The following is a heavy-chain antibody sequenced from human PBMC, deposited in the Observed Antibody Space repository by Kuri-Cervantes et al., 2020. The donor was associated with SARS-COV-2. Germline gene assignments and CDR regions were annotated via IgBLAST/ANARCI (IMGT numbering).Heavy chain of an antibody. D-gene: IGHD5-12*01. CDR3: ARVRSEYRGYGLDV. CDR2: INSDGSST. CDR1: GFTFSSYW. Sequence: GGSLRLSCAASGFTFSSYWMNWVRQGPGKGLVWVSRINSDGSSTSYADSVKGRFTISRDNAKNTLYLQMNSLRVEDTAVYFCARVRSEYRGYGLDVWGQGTVVTVSS. V-gene: IGHV3-74*01. J-gene: IGHJ5*02.